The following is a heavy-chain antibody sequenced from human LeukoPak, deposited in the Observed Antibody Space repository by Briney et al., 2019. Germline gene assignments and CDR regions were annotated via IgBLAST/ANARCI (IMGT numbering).Heavy chain of an antibody. V-gene: IGHV3-74*01. J-gene: IGHJ1*01. CDR3: ARYDYYDSSGYEIAEYFQH. D-gene: IGHD3-22*01. CDR1: GFTFSSYW. CDR2: INSDGSST. Sequence: PGGSLRLSCAASGFTFSSYWMHWVRQAPGKGLVWFSRINSDGSSTSYADSVKGRFTISRDNAKNTLYLQMNSLRAEDTAVYYCARYDYYDSSGYEIAEYFQHWGQGTLVTVSS.